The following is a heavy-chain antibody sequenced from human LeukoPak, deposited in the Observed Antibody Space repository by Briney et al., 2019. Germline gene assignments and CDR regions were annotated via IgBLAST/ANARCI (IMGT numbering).Heavy chain of an antibody. D-gene: IGHD6-13*01. CDR2: IYYTGST. J-gene: IGHJ5*02. V-gene: IGHV4-59*12. CDR3: ARARIAAAVWFDP. CDR1: GGSISRDY. Sequence: SETLSLTCTVSGGSISRDYWSWIRQPPGKGLEWIGYIYYTGSTNYNPSLKSRVTISVDTSKNQFSLKLSSVTAADTAVYYCARARIAAAVWFDPWGQGTLVTVSS.